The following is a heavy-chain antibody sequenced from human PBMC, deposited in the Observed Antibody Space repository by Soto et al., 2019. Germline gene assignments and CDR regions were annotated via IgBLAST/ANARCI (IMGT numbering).Heavy chain of an antibody. CDR1: GYTFTGYY. CDR2: INPNSGGT. D-gene: IGHD2-15*01. J-gene: IGHJ3*02. CDR3: AIVPCSGGSCYSGSDAFDI. V-gene: IGHV1-2*02. Sequence: ASVKVSCKASGYTFTGYYMHWVRQAPGQGLEWMGWINPNSGGTNYAQKFQGRVTMTRETSISTAYMELSRLRSDDTDVYYRAIVPCSGGSCYSGSDAFDIWGQGTMVTVSS.